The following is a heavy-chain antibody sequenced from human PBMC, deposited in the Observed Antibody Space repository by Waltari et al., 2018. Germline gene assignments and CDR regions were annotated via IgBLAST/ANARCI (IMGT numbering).Heavy chain of an antibody. V-gene: IGHV4-38-2*01. CDR2: IYHSGST. CDR3: ARHGTRITMTSSFEY. D-gene: IGHD3-3*01. Sequence: QVQLQESGPGLVKPSETLSLTCVFSGYSIRSGYYWGWIRQPPGKGLERIGSIYHSGSTYYNPSLKSRVTISVDTSKNQFSLKLSSVTAADTAVYYCARHGTRITMTSSFEYWGQGTLVTVSS. CDR1: GYSIRSGYY. J-gene: IGHJ4*02.